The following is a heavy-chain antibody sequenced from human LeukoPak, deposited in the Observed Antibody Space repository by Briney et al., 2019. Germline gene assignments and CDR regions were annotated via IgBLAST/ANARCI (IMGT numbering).Heavy chain of an antibody. D-gene: IGHD6-13*01. CDR3: ARGPGIAAGLDY. CDR1: GFTFSSYS. J-gene: IGHJ4*02. CDR2: ISSSSSYI. Sequence: GGSLRLSCAASGFTFSSYSMNWVRQPPGKGLEWVSSISSSSSYIYYADSVKGRFTISRDNAKNSLYLQMNSLRAEDTAVYYCARGPGIAAGLDYWGQGTLVTVSS. V-gene: IGHV3-21*01.